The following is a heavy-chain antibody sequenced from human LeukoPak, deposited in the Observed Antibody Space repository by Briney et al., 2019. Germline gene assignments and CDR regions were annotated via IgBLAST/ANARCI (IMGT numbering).Heavy chain of an antibody. Sequence: HPWGSLRLSCAASGFTFSSYAMSWVRQAPGKGLEWVSAISPGSGKTYYADSVKGRFTISRDNFNNTLSLQLNNLRAEDTAVYYCAKEVNGIIAADYWGQGTLVTVSS. D-gene: IGHD6-13*01. CDR1: GFTFSSYA. CDR3: AKEVNGIIAADY. V-gene: IGHV3-23*01. CDR2: ISPGSGKT. J-gene: IGHJ4*02.